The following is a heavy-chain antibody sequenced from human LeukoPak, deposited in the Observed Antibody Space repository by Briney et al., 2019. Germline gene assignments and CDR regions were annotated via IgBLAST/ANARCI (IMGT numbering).Heavy chain of an antibody. Sequence: GGSLRLCCAASGFSFNTYAMTWVRQAPGKGLGWVSAISGDGGSTYYAVSVKGRFTISRDNSKNTLYLQMNGLRAEDTAVYYCTLGSLYSSSWYGDYWGQGTLVTVSS. CDR1: GFSFNTYA. D-gene: IGHD6-13*01. CDR3: TLGSLYSSSWYGDY. J-gene: IGHJ4*02. CDR2: ISGDGGST. V-gene: IGHV3-23*01.